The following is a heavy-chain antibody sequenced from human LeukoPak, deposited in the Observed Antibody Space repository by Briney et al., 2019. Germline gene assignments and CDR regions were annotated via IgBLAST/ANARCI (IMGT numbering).Heavy chain of an antibody. Sequence: GGSLRLSCAGSGFNFRDHWMSWLRQAPGKGPEWVAHIKPDGSEKYYVDSVKGRFIISGDDARNSLSLQMNSLRAEDTAVYYCAGSFGDVKNFWGQGTLVTVSS. V-gene: IGHV3-7*01. CDR1: GFNFRDHW. CDR3: AGSFGDVKNF. CDR2: IKPDGSEK. J-gene: IGHJ4*01. D-gene: IGHD3-10*01.